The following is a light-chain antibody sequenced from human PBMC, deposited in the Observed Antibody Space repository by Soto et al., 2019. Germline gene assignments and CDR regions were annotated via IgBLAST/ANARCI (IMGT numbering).Light chain of an antibody. CDR1: SSNIGNNYV. V-gene: IGLV1-40*01. Sequence: QSALTQPPSVSAAPGQKVTISCSGSSSNIGNNYVSWYQQLPGTAPKLLIYDNNIRPSGVPDRFSGSKSGTSASLAITGLQAEDEGDYYCQSYDSSLSNLVVFGGGTKLTVL. CDR2: DNN. J-gene: IGLJ2*01. CDR3: QSYDSSLSNLVV.